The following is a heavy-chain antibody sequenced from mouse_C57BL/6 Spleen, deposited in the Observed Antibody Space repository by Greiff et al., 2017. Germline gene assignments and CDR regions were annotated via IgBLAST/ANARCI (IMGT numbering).Heavy chain of an antibody. CDR2: INYDGSST. D-gene: IGHD1-1*02. Sequence: EVKVVESEGGLVQPGSSMKLSCTASGFTFSDYYMAWVRQVPEKGLEWVANINYDGSSTYYLDSLKSRFIISRDNAKNILYLQMSSLKSEDTATYYCAREDYYYYYAMDYWGQGTSVTVSS. J-gene: IGHJ4*01. CDR1: GFTFSDYY. CDR3: AREDYYYYYAMDY. V-gene: IGHV5-16*01.